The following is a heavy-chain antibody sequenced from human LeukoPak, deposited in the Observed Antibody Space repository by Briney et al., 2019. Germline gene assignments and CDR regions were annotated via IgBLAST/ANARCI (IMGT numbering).Heavy chain of an antibody. V-gene: IGHV4-39*01. J-gene: IGHJ4*02. D-gene: IGHD5-12*01. CDR1: GGSISSSSYY. CDR2: IYYSGST. Sequence: SETLSLTCTVSGGSISSSSYYWGWIRQPPGKGLEWIGGIYYSGSTHYNPSLKSRVTISVDTSKNQFSLKLSSVTAADTAVYYCARLGYSGYDPCPDYWGQGTLVTVSS. CDR3: ARLGYSGYDPCPDY.